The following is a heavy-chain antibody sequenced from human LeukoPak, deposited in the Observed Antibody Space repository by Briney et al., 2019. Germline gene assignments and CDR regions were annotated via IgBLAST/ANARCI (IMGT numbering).Heavy chain of an antibody. Sequence: GGSLRLSCAASGFTFDDHGVSWVRQAPGKGLEWVSGINWNGDSTGYADSVKGRFTISRDNAENSLYLQMNSLRAEDTALYHCTRGNVAAATAILYFDYWGQGTLVTVSS. D-gene: IGHD6-13*01. CDR2: INWNGDST. J-gene: IGHJ4*02. CDR3: TRGNVAAATAILYFDY. V-gene: IGHV3-20*01. CDR1: GFTFDDHG.